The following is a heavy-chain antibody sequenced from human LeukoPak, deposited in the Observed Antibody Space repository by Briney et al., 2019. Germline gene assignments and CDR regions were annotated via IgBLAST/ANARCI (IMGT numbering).Heavy chain of an antibody. Sequence: ASVKVSRKASGYTFTGYYMHWVRQAPGQGLEWMGRINPNSGGTNYAQKFQGRVTMTRDTSISTAYMELSRLRSDDTAVYYCARDPTREKNWFDPWGQGTLVTVSS. V-gene: IGHV1-2*06. J-gene: IGHJ5*02. CDR1: GYTFTGYY. CDR3: ARDPTREKNWFDP. CDR2: INPNSGGT.